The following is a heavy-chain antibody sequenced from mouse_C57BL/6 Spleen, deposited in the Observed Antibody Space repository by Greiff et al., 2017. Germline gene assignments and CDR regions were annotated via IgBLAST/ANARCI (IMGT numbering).Heavy chain of an antibody. Sequence: VQLQQPGAELVMPGASVKLSCKASGYTFTSYWMHWVKQRPGQGLEWIGEIDPSDSYTNYNQKFKGKSTLTVDKSSSTAYMQLSSLTSEDSAVYYCARTGVDGSSFDFAYWGQGTLVTVSA. V-gene: IGHV1-69*01. CDR2: IDPSDSYT. D-gene: IGHD1-1*01. CDR1: GYTFTSYW. J-gene: IGHJ3*01. CDR3: ARTGVDGSSFDFAY.